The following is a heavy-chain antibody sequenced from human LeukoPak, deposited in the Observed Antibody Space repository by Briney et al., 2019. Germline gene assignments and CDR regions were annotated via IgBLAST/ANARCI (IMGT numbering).Heavy chain of an antibody. V-gene: IGHV4-61*02. CDR1: GGSISSGSYY. Sequence: SQTLSLTCTVSGGSISSGSYYWRWIRQPAGKGLEWIGRIYTSGSTNYNPSLKSRVTISVDTSKNQFSLKLSSVTAADTAVYYCARAVGTIFGVVSYYYYYMDVWGKGTTVTVSS. J-gene: IGHJ6*03. CDR3: ARAVGTIFGVVSYYYYYMDV. CDR2: IYTSGST. D-gene: IGHD3-3*01.